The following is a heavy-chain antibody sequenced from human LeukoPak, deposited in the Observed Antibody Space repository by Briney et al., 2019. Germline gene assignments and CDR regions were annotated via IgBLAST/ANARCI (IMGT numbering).Heavy chain of an antibody. Sequence: PSETLSLTCTVSGDSISGSTYYWCWIRQPPGKGLEWIGSIYYSGSTYYNPSLKSRVTISVDTSKNQFSLKLSSVTAADTAVYYCARHIYTNWFDPWGQGTLVTVSS. J-gene: IGHJ5*02. D-gene: IGHD2-2*02. CDR1: GDSISGSTYY. V-gene: IGHV4-39*01. CDR2: IYYSGST. CDR3: ARHIYTNWFDP.